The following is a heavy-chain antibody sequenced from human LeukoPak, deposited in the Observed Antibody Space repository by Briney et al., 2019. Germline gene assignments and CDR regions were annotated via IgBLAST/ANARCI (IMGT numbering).Heavy chain of an antibody. J-gene: IGHJ4*02. D-gene: IGHD3-9*01. CDR3: ASTDLNHAILSGYFEC. V-gene: IGHV3-21*01. Sequence: PGGSLRLSCAASGITFSTYSMNWVRQAPGKGLEWVSSISSSSSYIYYADSVRGRFTISRDNAKNSLYLQMNSLRAADTAVYYCASTDLNHAILSGYFECWGQGTLLTVSS. CDR2: ISSSSSYI. CDR1: GITFSTYS.